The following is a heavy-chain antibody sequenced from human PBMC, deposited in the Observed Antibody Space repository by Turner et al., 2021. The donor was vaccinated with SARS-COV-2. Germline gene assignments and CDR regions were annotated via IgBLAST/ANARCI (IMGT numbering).Heavy chain of an antibody. Sequence: QLQLQESGPGLVKPAETLSLTCAVSGASISRSSDYWGWIRQPPGKWLEWIGNIDDRGSTYYNPSLKSRLTIFVDTSKNQVSLKMTSVTAADTAVYYCGSGGFIWFGAWGQGTLVTVSS. CDR1: GASISRSSDY. V-gene: IGHV4-39*01. D-gene: IGHD5-12*01. J-gene: IGHJ5*02. CDR3: GSGGFIWFGA. CDR2: IDDRGST.